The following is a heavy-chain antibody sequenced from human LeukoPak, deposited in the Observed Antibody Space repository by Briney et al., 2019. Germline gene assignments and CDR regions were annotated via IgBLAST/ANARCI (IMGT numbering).Heavy chain of an antibody. CDR1: GFTFSSYA. CDR2: ISGSGGST. J-gene: IGHJ4*02. D-gene: IGHD3-9*01. V-gene: IGHV3-23*01. Sequence: PGGSLRLPCAASGFTFSSYAMSWVRQAPGKGLEWVSAISGSGGSTYYADSVKGRFTISRDNSKNTLYLQMNSLRAEDTAVYYCAKAPTMIRYFDWLTDYWGQGTLVTVSS. CDR3: AKAPTMIRYFDWLTDY.